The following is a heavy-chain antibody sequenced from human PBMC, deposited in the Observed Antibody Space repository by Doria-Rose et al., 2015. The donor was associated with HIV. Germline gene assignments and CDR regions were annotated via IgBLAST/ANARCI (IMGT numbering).Heavy chain of an antibody. CDR3: ARIKSSRWYHKYYFDF. J-gene: IGHJ4*02. CDR1: GVSLSSPGMG. CDR2: IFSDDER. D-gene: IGHD6-13*01. Sequence: QITLKESGPALVKPTETLTLTCTVSGVSLSSPGMGVSWIRQPPGKALEWLANIFSDDERSYTRSLKSRLTISRGTSKSQVVLTMTDMDPVDTATYYCARIKSSRWYHKYYFDFWGQGTLVIVSA. V-gene: IGHV2-26*01.